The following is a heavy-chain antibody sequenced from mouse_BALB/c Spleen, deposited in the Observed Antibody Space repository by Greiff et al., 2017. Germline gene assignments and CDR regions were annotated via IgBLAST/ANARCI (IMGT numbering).Heavy chain of an antibody. CDR1: GFNIKDYY. Sequence: EVQLVESGAELVRSGASVKLSCTASGFNIKDYYMHWVKQRPEQGLEWIGWIDPENGDTEYAPKFQGKATMTADTSSNTAYLQLSSLTSEDTAVYYCARVGDGYYCLDYWGQGTTLTVSS. J-gene: IGHJ2*01. CDR2: IDPENGDT. D-gene: IGHD2-3*01. V-gene: IGHV14-4*02. CDR3: ARVGDGYYCLDY.